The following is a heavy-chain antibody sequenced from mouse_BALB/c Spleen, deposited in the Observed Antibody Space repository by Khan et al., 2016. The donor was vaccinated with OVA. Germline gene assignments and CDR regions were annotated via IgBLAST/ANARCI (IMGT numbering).Heavy chain of an antibody. CDR2: ISYSGST. J-gene: IGHJ2*01. D-gene: IGHD1-2*01. CDR1: GYSITSGYG. CDR3: SRTARIKY. Sequence: VKLLESGPGLEKPSQSLSLTCTVTGYSITSGYGWNWIRQFPGNKLEWMGSISYSGSTNYNPSHKSRISIIRDTSKNQFFLQLNSVTTEDPAAYYCSRTARIKYWGQGTTLTVSS. V-gene: IGHV3-2*02.